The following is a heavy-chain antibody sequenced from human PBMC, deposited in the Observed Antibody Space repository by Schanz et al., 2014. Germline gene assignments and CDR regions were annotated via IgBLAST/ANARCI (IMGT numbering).Heavy chain of an antibody. CDR3: AKTLFPGGTQTFGN. Sequence: EVQLLESGGGLVQPGGSLRLSCATSGFSLDIFAVSWVRQAPGKGLEWVSTIGTSGGTNYAESVKGRFTISRDNSKSTLYVEMNSLRVEDTAVYYCAKTLFPGGTQTFGNWGRGTLVTVSS. V-gene: IGHV3-23*01. CDR1: GFSLDIFA. D-gene: IGHD2-8*02. CDR2: IGTSGGT. J-gene: IGHJ4*02.